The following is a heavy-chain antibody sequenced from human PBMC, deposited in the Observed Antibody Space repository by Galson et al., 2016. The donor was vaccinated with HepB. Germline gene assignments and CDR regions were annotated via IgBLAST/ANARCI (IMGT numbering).Heavy chain of an antibody. CDR1: GYTLTELS. CDR3: AADSGVAHLDYYYGMDV. CDR2: FDPEDGET. V-gene: IGHV1-24*01. Sequence: VKVYCKVSGYTLTELSMHWVRQAPGKGLEWMGGFDPEDGETIYAQKFQGRVTMTEDTSTDTAYMELSSLRSEDTAVYYCAADSGVAHLDYYYGMDVWGQGTTVTVSS. D-gene: IGHD1-14*01. J-gene: IGHJ6*02.